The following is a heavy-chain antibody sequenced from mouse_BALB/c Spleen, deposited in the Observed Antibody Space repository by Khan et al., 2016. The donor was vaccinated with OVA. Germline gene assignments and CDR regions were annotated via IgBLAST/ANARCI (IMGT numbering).Heavy chain of an antibody. V-gene: IGHV5-17*02. J-gene: IGHJ1*01. D-gene: IGHD2-1*01. Sequence: EVKLMESGGGLVQPGGSRKLSCAASGFTFSSCGMHWVRQAPKKGLEWVAYISSGSSTIYYVDTVKGRFTITRDSPKNTLIMKMTSLRSEDTAMYYCARSGGNFHWYFDVWGAGTSVTVAS. CDR3: ARSGGNFHWYFDV. CDR1: GFTFSSCG. CDR2: ISSGSSTI.